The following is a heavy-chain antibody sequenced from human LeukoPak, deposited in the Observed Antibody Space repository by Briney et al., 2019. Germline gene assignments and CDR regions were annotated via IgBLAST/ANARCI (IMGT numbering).Heavy chain of an antibody. D-gene: IGHD4-17*01. V-gene: IGHV4-59*01. CDR1: GGSISNYY. J-gene: IGHJ4*02. Sequence: PSETLSLTCTVSGGSISNYYWSWIRQPPGKGLEWIGYIYYSGSTNYNPSLKSRVTISVDTSKNQFSLKLSSVTAADTAVYYCARIVPFITTVTTSRSGGHFDYWGQGTLVTVSS. CDR2: IYYSGST. CDR3: ARIVPFITTVTTSRSGGHFDY.